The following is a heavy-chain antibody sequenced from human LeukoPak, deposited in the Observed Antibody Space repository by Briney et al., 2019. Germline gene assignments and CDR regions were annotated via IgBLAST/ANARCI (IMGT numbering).Heavy chain of an antibody. CDR3: ARKISLTGTFED. CDR2: ISGSGGST. Sequence: GGSLRLSCAASGFTFSSYAMSWVRQAPGKGLEWVSGISGSGGSTYYADSVKGRFTISRDNAKNTLYLQMNSLRAEDTAVYYCARKISLTGTFEDWGQGTLVTVSS. V-gene: IGHV3-23*01. J-gene: IGHJ4*02. CDR1: GFTFSSYA. D-gene: IGHD3-9*01.